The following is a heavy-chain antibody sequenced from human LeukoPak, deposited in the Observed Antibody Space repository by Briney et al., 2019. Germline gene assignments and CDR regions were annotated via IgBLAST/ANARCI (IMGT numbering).Heavy chain of an antibody. J-gene: IGHJ5*02. Sequence: SVKVSCKASGYTFTSYYMHWVRQAPGQGLEWMGGIIPIFGTANYAQKFQGRVTITADESTSTAYMELSSLRSEDTAMYYCARDQRGWFDPWGQGTLVTVSS. D-gene: IGHD3-10*01. CDR3: ARDQRGWFDP. CDR2: IIPIFGTA. CDR1: GYTFTSYY. V-gene: IGHV1-69*13.